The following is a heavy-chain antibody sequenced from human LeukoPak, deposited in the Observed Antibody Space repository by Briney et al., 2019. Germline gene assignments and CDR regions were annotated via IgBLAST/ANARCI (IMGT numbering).Heavy chain of an antibody. Sequence: GALRLSCAASGLTFSSYGMHWVRQPPGKGLEWVGFVSYDGSKKFYADFVKGRFSISRDNSRNTLYVQMNGLGAEDTALYYCAKLGFDSSGSHSLVDYWGQGTPVTVSS. J-gene: IGHJ4*02. D-gene: IGHD3-22*01. V-gene: IGHV3-30*18. CDR1: GLTFSSYG. CDR3: AKLGFDSSGSHSLVDY. CDR2: VSYDGSKK.